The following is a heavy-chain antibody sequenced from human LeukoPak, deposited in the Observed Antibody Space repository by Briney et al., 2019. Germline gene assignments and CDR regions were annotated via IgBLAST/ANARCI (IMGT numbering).Heavy chain of an antibody. Sequence: SETLSLTCTVSGDSISSSSYSWGWIRQPPGKGLEWIGSFYYSGSTYYNLSLKSRVTISVDTSKNHFSLKLSSVTAADTAVYYCARQGYYDSSGYLYWGQGTLVTVAS. CDR2: FYYSGST. J-gene: IGHJ4*02. D-gene: IGHD3-22*01. CDR3: ARQGYYDSSGYLY. V-gene: IGHV4-39*01. CDR1: GDSISSSSYS.